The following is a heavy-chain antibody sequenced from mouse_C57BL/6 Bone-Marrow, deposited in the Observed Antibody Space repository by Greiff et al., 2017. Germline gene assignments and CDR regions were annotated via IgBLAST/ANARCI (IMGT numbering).Heavy chain of an antibody. V-gene: IGHV1-15*01. CDR2: IDPETGGT. CDR3: TRGATVVAVDY. D-gene: IGHD1-1*01. J-gene: IGHJ2*01. CDR1: GYTFTDYE. Sequence: VQLQQSGAELVRPGASVTLSCKASGYTFTDYEMHWVKQTPVHGLEWIGAIDPETGGTAYNQKFKGKAILTAAKSSSTAYMELRSLTSEDSAVYYCTRGATVVAVDYWGQGTTLTVSS.